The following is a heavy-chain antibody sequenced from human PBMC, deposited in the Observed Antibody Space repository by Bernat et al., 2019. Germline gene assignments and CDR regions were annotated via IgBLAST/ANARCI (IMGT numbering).Heavy chain of an antibody. D-gene: IGHD4-23*01. CDR1: GGSISSSSYY. CDR2: IKSKTDGGTT. CDR3: SVAPQCY. J-gene: IGHJ4*02. Sequence: LQLQESGPGLVKPSETLSLTCTVSGGSISSSSYYWGWIRQPPGKGLEWVGRIKSKTDGGTTDYAAPVKGRFTISRDDSKNTLYLQMNSLKTEDTAVYYCSVAPQCYWGQGTLVTVSS. V-gene: IGHV3-15*07.